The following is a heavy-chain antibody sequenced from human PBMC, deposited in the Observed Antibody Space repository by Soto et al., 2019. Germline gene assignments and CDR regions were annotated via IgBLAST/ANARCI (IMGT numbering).Heavy chain of an antibody. D-gene: IGHD3-22*01. Sequence: QITLKESGPTLVKPTQTLTLTCTFSGFSLSTSGVGVGWIRQPPGKALEWLALIYWDDDKRYSPSLKSRLTIPTDTSKNQVVLTMTNMDPVDTATYYCAHSLGYYYDSSGYNGMDVWGQGTTVTVSS. CDR3: AHSLGYYYDSSGYNGMDV. CDR2: IYWDDDK. J-gene: IGHJ6*02. V-gene: IGHV2-5*02. CDR1: GFSLSTSGVG.